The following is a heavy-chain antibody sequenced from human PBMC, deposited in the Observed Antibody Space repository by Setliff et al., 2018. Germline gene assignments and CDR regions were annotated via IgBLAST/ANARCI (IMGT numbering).Heavy chain of an antibody. Sequence: GGSLRLSCAASGFTFSGYSMDWVRQTPGKGLDWVASVRFDGSYKVYADSVKGRFTISRDNSENTLFLQMTSLRPEDTGIYYCAKVKKPLIRGSGFDYWGRGTLVTVSS. CDR3: AKVKKPLIRGSGFDY. D-gene: IGHD2-8*01. J-gene: IGHJ4*02. CDR2: VRFDGSYK. CDR1: GFTFSGYS. V-gene: IGHV3-30*02.